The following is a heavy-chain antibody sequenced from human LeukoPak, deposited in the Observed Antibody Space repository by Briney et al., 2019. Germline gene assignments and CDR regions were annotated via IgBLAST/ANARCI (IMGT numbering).Heavy chain of an antibody. V-gene: IGHV3-23*01. CDR2: LSSTGVTT. Sequence: PGGSLRLSCAASGFTFSSSAMSWVRQATGEGLEWVSGLSSTGVTTYYADSVKGRFTISRDSSESTLYLQMNSLRAEDTAVYYCSRGGAPMWELDYWGQGILVTVSS. CDR3: SRGGAPMWELDY. CDR1: GFTFSSSA. D-gene: IGHD1-26*01. J-gene: IGHJ4*02.